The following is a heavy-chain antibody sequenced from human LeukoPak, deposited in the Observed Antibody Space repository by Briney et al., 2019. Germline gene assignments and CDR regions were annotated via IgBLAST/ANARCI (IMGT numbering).Heavy chain of an antibody. CDR1: SGXVSSGSYY. Sequence: PSETLSLTCTVSSGXVSSGSYYWSWIRQPPGKGLEWMGYIYYSGNTNYNLSLKSRVTISVDTSKNQFSLKLSSVTAADTAVYYCARDVAGGDGFDYWGQGTLVTVSS. D-gene: IGHD3-16*01. J-gene: IGHJ4*02. CDR3: ARDVAGGDGFDY. V-gene: IGHV4-61*01. CDR2: IYYSGNT.